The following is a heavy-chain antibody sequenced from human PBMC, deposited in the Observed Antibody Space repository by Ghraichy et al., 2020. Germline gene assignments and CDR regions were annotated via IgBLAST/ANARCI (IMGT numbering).Heavy chain of an antibody. CDR1: GGTFSSYA. D-gene: IGHD5-18*01. J-gene: IGHJ5*02. V-gene: IGHV1-69*13. CDR3: ARHLDTAMVSGYNWFDP. CDR2: IIPIFGTA. Sequence: SVKVSCKASGGTFSSYAISWVRQAPGQGLEWMGGIIPIFGTANYAQKFQGRVTITADESTSTAYMELSSLRSEDTAVYYCARHLDTAMVSGYNWFDPWGQGTLVTVSS.